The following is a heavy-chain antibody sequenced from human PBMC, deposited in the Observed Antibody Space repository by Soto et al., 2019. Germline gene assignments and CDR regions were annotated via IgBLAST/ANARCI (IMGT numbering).Heavy chain of an antibody. J-gene: IGHJ6*02. CDR1: GGTFSSYA. Sequence: SVKVSCKASGGTFSSYAISWVRQAPGQGLEWMGGIIPIFGTANYAQKFQGRVTITADESTSTAYMELSSLRSEDTAVYYCARDQLYYYDAYGMDVWGQGTTVTVSS. CDR3: ARDQLYYYDAYGMDV. V-gene: IGHV1-69*13. CDR2: IIPIFGTA.